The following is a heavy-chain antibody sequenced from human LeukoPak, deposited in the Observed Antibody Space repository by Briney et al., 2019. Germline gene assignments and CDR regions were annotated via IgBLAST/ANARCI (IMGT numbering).Heavy chain of an antibody. D-gene: IGHD3-10*01. Sequence: GGSLGLSCVVSGFTFSSYSMNWVRQAPGKGLEWVSSISSSSSYIYYADSVKGRFTISRDNAKNSLYLQMNSLRAEDTAVYYCARDMAGSGSYYGYWGQGTLVTVSS. CDR3: ARDMAGSGSYYGY. CDR2: ISSSSSYI. CDR1: GFTFSSYS. V-gene: IGHV3-21*01. J-gene: IGHJ4*02.